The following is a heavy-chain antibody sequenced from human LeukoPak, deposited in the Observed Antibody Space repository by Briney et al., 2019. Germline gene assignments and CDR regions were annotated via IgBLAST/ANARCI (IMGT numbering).Heavy chain of an antibody. D-gene: IGHD6-19*01. CDR1: GFTFTDYY. J-gene: IGHJ5*02. CDR2: INANSGAT. CDR3: ARARTETGIAVAGTFNWFDP. Sequence: ASVKVSCKTSGFTFTDYYMHWVRQAPGQGLEWMGWINANSGATNYAQKFQGRVTMTRDTSISTAYMELSRLRSDDTAVYYCARARTETGIAVAGTFNWFDPWGQGTLVTVSS. V-gene: IGHV1-2*02.